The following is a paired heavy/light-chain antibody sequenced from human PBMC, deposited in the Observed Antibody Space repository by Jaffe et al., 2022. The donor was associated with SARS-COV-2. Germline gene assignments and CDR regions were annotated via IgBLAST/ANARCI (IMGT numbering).Heavy chain of an antibody. CDR2: ISSSGSTI. V-gene: IGHV3-11*01. CDR1: GFTFSDYY. J-gene: IGHJ3*02. Sequence: QVQLVESGGGLVKPGGSLRLSCAASGFTFSDYYMSWIRQAPGKGLEWVSYISSSGSTIYYADSVKGRFTISRDNAKNSLYLQMNSLRAEDTAVYYCARDYGYSYARGDAFDIWGQGTMVTVSS. D-gene: IGHD5-18*01. CDR3: ARDYGYSYARGDAFDI.
Light chain of an antibody. CDR3: QQSYSRRT. Sequence: DIQMTQSPSSLSASVGDRVTITCRASQSISSYLNWYQQKPGKAPKLLIYAASSLQSGVPSRFSGSGSGTDFTLTISSLQPEDFATYYCQQSYSRRTFGQGTKVEIK. V-gene: IGKV1-39*01. CDR1: QSISSY. J-gene: IGKJ1*01. CDR2: AAS.